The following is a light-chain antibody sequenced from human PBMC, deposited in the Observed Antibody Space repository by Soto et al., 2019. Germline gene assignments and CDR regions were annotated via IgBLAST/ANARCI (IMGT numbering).Light chain of an antibody. J-gene: IGKJ3*01. V-gene: IGKV3-20*01. CDR1: QNVSSSY. Sequence: EIVVTQSTGTLSLSPGERATLSCRASQNVSSSYLAWYQQKPGQAPRLLIYGASSRGTGIPDSFSGSGSGTDFTLTISRLEPNDCAVYYCQQYGSTPPTFGPWTKVDIK. CDR3: QQYGSTPPT. CDR2: GAS.